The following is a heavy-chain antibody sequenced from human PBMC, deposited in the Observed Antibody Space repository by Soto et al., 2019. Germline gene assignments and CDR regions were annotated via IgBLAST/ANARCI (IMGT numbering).Heavy chain of an antibody. J-gene: IGHJ5*02. D-gene: IGHD3-10*01. V-gene: IGHV1-69*12. Sequence: QVQLVQSGDEVKKPGSSVKVSCKASGGTFSSYAISWVRQAPGQGLEWMGGIIPIFGTANYAQKFQGRVTLTADESTSTAYMELSSLRSEDTAVYYCARGGDYGSGKEGWFDPWGQGTLVTVSS. CDR1: GGTFSSYA. CDR3: ARGGDYGSGKEGWFDP. CDR2: IIPIFGTA.